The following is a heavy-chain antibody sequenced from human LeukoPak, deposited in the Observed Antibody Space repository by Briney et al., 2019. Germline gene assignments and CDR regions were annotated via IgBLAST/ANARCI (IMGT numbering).Heavy chain of an antibody. CDR2: IYYSGTA. CDR1: GYSISSSAYY. Sequence: NPSETLSLTCAVSGYSISSSAYYWGWIRQVPGKGLEWIGSIYYSGTAYYNPSLESRVTISEDTSRSRFSLMLTSVTAADTAVYYCARQASDYYYYYMDVWGQGTTVIVAS. CDR3: ARQASDYYYYYMDV. V-gene: IGHV4-39*01. J-gene: IGHJ6*03.